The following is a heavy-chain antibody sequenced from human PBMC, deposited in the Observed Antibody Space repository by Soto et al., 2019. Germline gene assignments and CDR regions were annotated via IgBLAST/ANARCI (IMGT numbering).Heavy chain of an antibody. CDR3: VRDRTIGRDGSYDGMDV. J-gene: IGHJ6*02. CDR2: IYSSGST. CDR1: GFTVSSNY. Sequence: EVQLVESGGGLVQPGGSLRLSCAASGFTVSSNYMSWVRQAPGKGLEWVSVIYSSGSTYYADSVKGRFTISRHNSKNTLYHQMNSLRAKHTAVYYSVRDRTIGRDGSYDGMDVWGQGNTVTVSS. V-gene: IGHV3-53*04. D-gene: IGHD3-10*01.